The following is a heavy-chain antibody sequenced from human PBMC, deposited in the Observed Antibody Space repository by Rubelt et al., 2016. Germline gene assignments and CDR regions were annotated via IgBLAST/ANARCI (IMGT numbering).Heavy chain of an antibody. CDR3: ARPGGGY. Sequence: EVPLVESGGGLVQPGGSLRLSCAASRFTFSSYWMTWVRQAPGKGLEWVSVIYAGGRTYYADSVKGRFTMCRDNAKSALYLQMNRLRAEDTAVDYCARPGGGYWGQGTLVTVSS. CDR1: RFTFSSYW. J-gene: IGHJ4*02. V-gene: IGHV3-66*04. D-gene: IGHD3-16*01. CDR2: IYAGGRT.